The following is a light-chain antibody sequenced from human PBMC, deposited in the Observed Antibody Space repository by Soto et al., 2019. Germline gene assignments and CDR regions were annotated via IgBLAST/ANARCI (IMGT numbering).Light chain of an antibody. CDR1: SSNIGNNY. CDR2: DSN. Sequence: QSVLTQPPSVSAAPGQKVAISCSGSSSNIGNNYVSWYQQLPGTAPKLVIYDSNKRPSGIPDRISGSKSGTSATLGITGLQTGDEADYYCGAWDSSLSAVVFGGGTKVTVL. J-gene: IGLJ2*01. CDR3: GAWDSSLSAVV. V-gene: IGLV1-51*01.